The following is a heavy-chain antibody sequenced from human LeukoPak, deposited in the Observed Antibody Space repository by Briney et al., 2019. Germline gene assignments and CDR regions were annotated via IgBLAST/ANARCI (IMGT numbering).Heavy chain of an antibody. V-gene: IGHV1-2*02. Sequence: ASVKVSCKASGYNFIGYYMHWVRQAPGQGLEWMGWINPNSGGTNYAQKFQGRVTMTRDTSISTAYMELSRLRSDDTAVYYCARGGQWSPYGMDAWGQGTTVTVSS. CDR1: GYNFIGYY. CDR3: ARGGQWSPYGMDA. D-gene: IGHD1-26*01. J-gene: IGHJ6*02. CDR2: INPNSGGT.